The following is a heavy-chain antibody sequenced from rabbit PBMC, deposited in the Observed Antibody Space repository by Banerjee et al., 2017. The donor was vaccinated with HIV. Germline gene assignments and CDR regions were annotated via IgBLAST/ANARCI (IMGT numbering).Heavy chain of an antibody. CDR3: GRDRDGDAGYGSLAL. D-gene: IGHD6-1*01. Sequence: QQQLEESGGGLVKPGGTLTLTCKASGIDFSGYYYMCWVRQAPGKGLEFIACIYSSNGDKWYASWVNGRFTISRSTSLNTVDLKMTSLTVADTATYFCGRDRDGDAGYGSLALWGQGTLVTVS. J-gene: IGHJ4*01. V-gene: IGHV1S43*01. CDR1: GIDFSGYYY. CDR2: IYSSNGDK.